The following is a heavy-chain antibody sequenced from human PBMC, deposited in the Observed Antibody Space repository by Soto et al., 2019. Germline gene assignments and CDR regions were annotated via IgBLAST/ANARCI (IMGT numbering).Heavy chain of an antibody. CDR1: GFTFSSYG. CDR2: IWYDGSNK. V-gene: IGHV3-33*01. J-gene: IGHJ5*02. Sequence: QVQLVESGGGVVQPGRSLRLSCAASGFTFSSYGMHWVRQAPGKGLEWVAVIWYDGSNKYYADSVKGRFTMSRDNSKSTLYLQMNSLRAEDTAVYYCARTGIAAAGTAWFDPWGQGTLVTVSS. D-gene: IGHD6-13*01. CDR3: ARTGIAAAGTAWFDP.